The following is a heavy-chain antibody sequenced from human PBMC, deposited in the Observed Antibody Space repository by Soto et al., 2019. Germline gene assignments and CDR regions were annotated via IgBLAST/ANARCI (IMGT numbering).Heavy chain of an antibody. V-gene: IGHV4-34*01. D-gene: IGHD3-9*01. CDR1: GGSFSGYY. J-gene: IGHJ4*02. Sequence: LETLSLTCAVYGGSFSGYYWSWIRQPPGKGLEWIGEINHSGSTNYNPSLKSRVTISVDTSKNQFSLKLSSVTAADTAVYYCARFDILTGYCYFDYWGQGTLVTVSS. CDR3: ARFDILTGYCYFDY. CDR2: INHSGST.